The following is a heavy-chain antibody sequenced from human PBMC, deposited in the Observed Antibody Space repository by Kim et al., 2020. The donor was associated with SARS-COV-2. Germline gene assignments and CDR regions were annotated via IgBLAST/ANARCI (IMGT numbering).Heavy chain of an antibody. D-gene: IGHD3-16*01. CDR3: ARSVLWTGIGGGWYFDL. CDR2: IGTAGDT. J-gene: IGHJ2*01. V-gene: IGHV3-13*04. CDR1: GFTFSSYD. Sequence: GGSLRLSCAASGFTFSSYDMHWVRQATGKGLEWVSAIGTAGDTYYPGSVKGRFTISRENAKNSLYLQMNSLRAGDTAVYYCARSVLWTGIGGGWYFDLWGRGTLVTVSS.